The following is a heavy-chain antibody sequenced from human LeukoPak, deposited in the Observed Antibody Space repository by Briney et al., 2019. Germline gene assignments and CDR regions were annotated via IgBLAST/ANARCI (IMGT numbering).Heavy chain of an antibody. CDR3: ARHRVVGARSGYFDP. CDR2: IYPGDSDT. CDR1: GYSFIRYW. D-gene: IGHD1-26*01. J-gene: IGHJ5*02. Sequence: GESLKISCKGSGYSFIRYWIGWVRQKPGKGLEWMGIIYPGDSDTRYSPSFQGQVTISVDESTSTAYLQWSSLKASDTAMYYCARHRVVGARSGYFDPWGQGTLVTVSS. V-gene: IGHV5-51*01.